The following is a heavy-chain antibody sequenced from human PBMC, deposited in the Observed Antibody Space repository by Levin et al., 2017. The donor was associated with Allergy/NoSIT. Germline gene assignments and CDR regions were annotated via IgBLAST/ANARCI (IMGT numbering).Heavy chain of an antibody. Sequence: SQTLSLTFTVSGASISSYYWTWIRQSPGKGLEWIGYIYYTGSTNYNPSLKSRVTISVHTSKNQFSLKLSSVTAADTAVYYCATATSWYVFDYWGLGTLVRVSS. CDR3: ATATSWYVFDY. J-gene: IGHJ4*02. CDR1: GASISSYY. V-gene: IGHV4-59*01. CDR2: IYYTGST. D-gene: IGHD6-13*01.